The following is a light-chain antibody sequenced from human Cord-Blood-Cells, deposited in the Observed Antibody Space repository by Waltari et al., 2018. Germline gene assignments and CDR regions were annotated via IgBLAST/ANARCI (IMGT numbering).Light chain of an antibody. CDR3: CSYAGSSTFHVV. V-gene: IGLV2-23*03. CDR2: EGS. CDR1: SSDVVSYNL. Sequence: QSALTQPASVSGSPGQSITISCTGTSSDVVSYNLVSWYQQHPGKAPKLMIYEGSKRPSGVSKRFSGSKSGNTASLTISGLQAEDEADYYCCSYAGSSTFHVVFGGGTKLTVL. J-gene: IGLJ2*01.